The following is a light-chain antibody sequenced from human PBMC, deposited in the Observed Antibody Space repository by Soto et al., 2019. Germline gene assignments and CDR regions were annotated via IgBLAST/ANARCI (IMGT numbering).Light chain of an antibody. Sequence: QSALTQPASVSGSPGQSITISCTGTSSDVGGYNYVPWYQHHPGKAPKLMIYEVSNRPSGVSNRFSGSKSGNTASLTISGLQAEDEADFYCSSYTSSSTRVFGGGTKLTVL. CDR3: SSYTSSSTRV. CDR1: SSDVGGYNY. CDR2: EVS. J-gene: IGLJ3*02. V-gene: IGLV2-14*01.